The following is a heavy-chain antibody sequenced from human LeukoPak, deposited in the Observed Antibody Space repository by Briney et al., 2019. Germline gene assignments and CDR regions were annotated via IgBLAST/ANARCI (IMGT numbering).Heavy chain of an antibody. V-gene: IGHV1-2*02. CDR3: AAHSSGGYYYYMDV. CDR1: GYTFPGYY. CDR2: INPNSGGT. Sequence: ASVRVSWKASGYTFPGYYMHWVRQAPGQGLEWMGWINPNSGGTNYAQKFQGRVTMTRDTSISTAYMELSRLRSDDTAVYYCAAHSSGGYYYYMDVWGKGTTVTVSS. D-gene: IGHD6-6*01. J-gene: IGHJ6*03.